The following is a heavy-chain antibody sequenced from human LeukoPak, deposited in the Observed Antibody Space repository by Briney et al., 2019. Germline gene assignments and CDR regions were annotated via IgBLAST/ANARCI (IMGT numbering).Heavy chain of an antibody. Sequence: GGSLRLSCAASGFTVSSNYMSWVRQTPGKGLEWVSIIYSAGSTHYADSVRGRFTISRDSSKNTVCLQMNSLRAEDTAVYYCASGGMGARKYYSDPFHYWGQGTLVTVSS. V-gene: IGHV3-53*01. CDR2: IYSAGST. D-gene: IGHD3-10*01. CDR3: ASGGMGARKYYSDPFHY. CDR1: GFTVSSNY. J-gene: IGHJ4*02.